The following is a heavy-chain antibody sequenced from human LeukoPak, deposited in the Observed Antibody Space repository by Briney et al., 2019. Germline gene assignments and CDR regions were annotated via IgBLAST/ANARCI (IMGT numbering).Heavy chain of an antibody. CDR3: ARHRYSGSDTQGFDY. Sequence: GGSLKISCKGSGYIFTNYWIAWVRQMPGKGLEWMGIVYPTNSETRYSPSFQGQVTISADKSSSTGYLQWSSLKASDTAMYYCARHRYSGSDTQGFDYWGQGTLVTVSS. V-gene: IGHV5-51*01. CDR2: VYPTNSET. CDR1: GYIFTNYW. J-gene: IGHJ4*02. D-gene: IGHD5-12*01.